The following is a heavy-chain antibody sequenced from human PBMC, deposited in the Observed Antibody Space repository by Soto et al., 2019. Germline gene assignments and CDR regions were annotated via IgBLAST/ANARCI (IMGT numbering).Heavy chain of an antibody. CDR1: GFTFSNYG. CDR3: ARDPYGSGSHYYYYYGMDV. J-gene: IGHJ6*02. D-gene: IGHD3-10*01. Sequence: VGSLRLSCAASGFTFSNYGMHWVRQAPVKGLEWVAIIWYDGSNKYYADSVKVRFTISRDNPKNTVYLQMNSLRAEDTAVYYCARDPYGSGSHYYYYYGMDVWGQGTTVTVSS. V-gene: IGHV3-30*02. CDR2: IWYDGSNK.